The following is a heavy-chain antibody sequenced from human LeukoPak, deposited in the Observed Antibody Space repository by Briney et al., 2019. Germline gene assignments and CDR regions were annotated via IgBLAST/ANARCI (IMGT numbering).Heavy chain of an antibody. D-gene: IGHD5-18*01. V-gene: IGHV1-46*03. CDR3: ASRGYSYGYHFDY. CDR1: GYTFTSYY. Sequence: ASVKVSCKAPGYTFTSYYMHWVRQAPGQGLEWMGIINPSGGSTSYAQKFQGRVTMTRDTSTSTVYMELSSLRSEDTAVYYCASRGYSYGYHFDYWGQGTLVTVSS. J-gene: IGHJ4*02. CDR2: INPSGGST.